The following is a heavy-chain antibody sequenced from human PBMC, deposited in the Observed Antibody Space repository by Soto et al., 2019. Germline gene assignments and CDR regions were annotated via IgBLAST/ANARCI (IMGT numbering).Heavy chain of an antibody. J-gene: IGHJ6*02. V-gene: IGHV5-10-1*01. Sequence: ETLRLSCAASGYSFTSYWISWVRQMPGKGLEWMGRIDPSDSYTNYSPSFQDNVTISAYKSIITSYLQWCILKASDTAMFYCARRLIVVAEPGRAQYYYFGMDFWCQGTTVTVSS. CDR3: ARRLIVVAEPGRAQYYYFGMDF. CDR2: IDPSDSYT. D-gene: IGHD3-22*01. CDR1: GYSFTSYW.